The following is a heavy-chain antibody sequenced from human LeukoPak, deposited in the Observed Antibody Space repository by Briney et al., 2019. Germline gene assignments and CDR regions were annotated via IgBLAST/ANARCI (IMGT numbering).Heavy chain of an antibody. CDR1: GGTFSSYA. V-gene: IGHV1-69*04. CDR3: ARGVVVVPAAIHWFDP. D-gene: IGHD2-2*02. Sequence: ASVKVSCKASGGTFSSYAISWVRQAPGQGLEWMGRIIPILGIANYAQKFQGRVTITADKSTSTAYMELSSLRSEDTAVYYCARGVVVVPAAIHWFDPWGQGTLVTVSS. CDR2: IIPILGIA. J-gene: IGHJ5*02.